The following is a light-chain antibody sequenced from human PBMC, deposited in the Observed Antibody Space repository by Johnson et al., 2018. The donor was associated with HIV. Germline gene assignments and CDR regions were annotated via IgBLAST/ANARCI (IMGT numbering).Light chain of an antibody. CDR1: SSNIGNNY. V-gene: IGLV1-51*01. Sequence: QSVLTQPPSVSAAPGQKVTISCSGSSSNIGNNYVSWYQQLPGTAPKLLIYDNNKRPSGIPDRFSASKSGPSAPLVITGLQTGDEADYYCGAWDSSLSAHFVFGTGTKVTVL. CDR2: DNN. CDR3: GAWDSSLSAHFV. J-gene: IGLJ1*01.